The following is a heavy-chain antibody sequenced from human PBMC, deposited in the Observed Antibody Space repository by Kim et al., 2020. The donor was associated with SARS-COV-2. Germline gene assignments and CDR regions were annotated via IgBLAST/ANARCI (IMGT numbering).Heavy chain of an antibody. D-gene: IGHD3-10*01. Sequence: GGSLRLSCAASGFTFSTYWMSWVRQAPGKGLEWVANIKEDGSEKYYVDSVRGRFTISRDNAKNSLYLQVNSLRAEDTAMYYCARRYGYFDLWGRGTLVTVSS. J-gene: IGHJ2*01. V-gene: IGHV3-7*03. CDR1: GFTFSTYW. CDR3: ARRYGYFDL. CDR2: IKEDGSEK.